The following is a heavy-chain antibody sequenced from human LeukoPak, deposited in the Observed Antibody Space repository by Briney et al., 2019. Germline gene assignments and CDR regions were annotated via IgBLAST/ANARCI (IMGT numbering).Heavy chain of an antibody. V-gene: IGHV1-18*01. Sequence: GASVKVSCKASGYTFTSYGISWVRQAPGPGLEWLGWISAYNGNTNYAQKLQGRVTMTTDASTSTAYRELGSLRSDDTAVNYGARGYCSGGSCEGLFDYWGQGTLVTVSS. CDR3: ARGYCSGGSCEGLFDY. J-gene: IGHJ4*02. D-gene: IGHD2-15*01. CDR2: ISAYNGNT. CDR1: GYTFTSYG.